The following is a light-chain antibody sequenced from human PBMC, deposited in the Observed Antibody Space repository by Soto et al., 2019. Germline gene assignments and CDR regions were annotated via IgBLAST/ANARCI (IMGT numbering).Light chain of an antibody. CDR3: AVWDDSLNGVV. CDR2: YDD. V-gene: IGLV1-36*01. J-gene: IGLJ2*01. CDR1: SSNVGNNA. Sequence: QSVLTQPPSVSDAPRQRVTISWSGSSSNVGNNAVNWYQQLPGKAPKLLIYYDDLLPSGVSDRFSGSKSGTSASLAISGLQSEDEADYYCAVWDDSLNGVVFGGGTKLTVL.